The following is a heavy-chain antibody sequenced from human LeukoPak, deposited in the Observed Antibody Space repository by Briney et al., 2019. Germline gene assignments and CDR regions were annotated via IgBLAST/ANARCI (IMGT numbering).Heavy chain of an antibody. CDR1: GFTFSSYS. J-gene: IGHJ3*02. CDR2: ISGGSGTI. CDR3: AGDYYNGHALDI. D-gene: IGHD3-10*01. Sequence: GGSLRLSCAASGFTFSSYSMNWVRQAPGKGLEWVSYISGGSGTIYYADSVKGRFTISRDNAKNSLYLQMSSLRGEDTAVYYCAGDYYNGHALDIWGQGTTVTVSS. V-gene: IGHV3-48*01.